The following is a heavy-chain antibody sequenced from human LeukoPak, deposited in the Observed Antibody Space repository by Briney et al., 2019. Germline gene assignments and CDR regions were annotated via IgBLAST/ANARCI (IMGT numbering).Heavy chain of an antibody. D-gene: IGHD5-24*01. CDR3: AAQRWLQFAIDY. CDR1: GGSISSGGYY. Sequence: SETLSLTCTVSGGSISSGGYYWSWIRQHPGKGLEWIGYIYYSGSTYYSPSLKSRVTISVDTSKNQFSLKLSSVTAADTAVYYCAAQRWLQFAIDYWGQGTLVTVSS. V-gene: IGHV4-31*03. CDR2: IYYSGST. J-gene: IGHJ4*02.